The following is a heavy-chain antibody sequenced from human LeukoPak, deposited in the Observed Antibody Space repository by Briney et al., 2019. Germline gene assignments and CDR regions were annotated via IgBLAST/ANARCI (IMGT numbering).Heavy chain of an antibody. CDR2: ISGSGGST. J-gene: IGHJ4*02. V-gene: IGHV3-23*01. CDR1: GFTFSSYA. D-gene: IGHD2-15*01. Sequence: GGSLRLSCAASGFTFSSYAMSWVRQAPGKGLEWVSAISGSGGSTYYADSVKGRFTISRNNSKNTLYLQMNSLRAEDTAVYYCANFVATIRDYFDYWGQGTLVTVSS. CDR3: ANFVATIRDYFDY.